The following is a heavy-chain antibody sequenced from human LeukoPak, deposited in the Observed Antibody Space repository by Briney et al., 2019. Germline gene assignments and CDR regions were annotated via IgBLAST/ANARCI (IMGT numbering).Heavy chain of an antibody. D-gene: IGHD3-10*01. CDR2: INPSGGST. J-gene: IGHJ6*02. V-gene: IGHV1-46*01. CDR3: ARDRNYYGSGSYSLNYYYYGMDV. Sequence: APVKVSCKASGYTFTSYYMHWVRQAPGQGLEWMGIINPSGGSTSYAQKFQGRVTMTRDTSTSTVYMELSSLRSEDTAVYYCARDRNYYGSGSYSLNYYYYGMDVWGQGTTVTVSS. CDR1: GYTFTSYY.